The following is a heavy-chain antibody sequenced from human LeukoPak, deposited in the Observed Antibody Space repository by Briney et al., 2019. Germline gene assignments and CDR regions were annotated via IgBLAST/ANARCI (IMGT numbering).Heavy chain of an antibody. CDR1: GGSFSGYY. V-gene: IGHV4-34*01. J-gene: IGHJ4*02. CDR3: ARQDLHYFDY. CDR2: INHSGST. D-gene: IGHD3/OR15-3a*01. Sequence: SETLSLTCAVYGGSFSGYYWSWIRQPPGKGLEWIGEINHSGSTNYNPSLKSRVTISVDTSKNQFSLKLSSVTAADTAVYYCARQDLHYFDYWGQGTLVTVSS.